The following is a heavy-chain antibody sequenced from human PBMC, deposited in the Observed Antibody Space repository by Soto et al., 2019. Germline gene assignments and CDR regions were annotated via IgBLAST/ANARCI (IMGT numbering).Heavy chain of an antibody. CDR3: AKGRFSIAVAAPFDY. J-gene: IGHJ4*02. V-gene: IGHV3-30*18. D-gene: IGHD6-19*01. CDR1: GFTFSSYG. Sequence: QVQLVESGGGVVQPGRSLRLSCAASGFTFSSYGMHWVRQAPGKGLEWVAVISYDGSNKYYADSVKGRFTISRDNSKNTLYLQMNSLRAEDTAVYYCAKGRFSIAVAAPFDYWGQGTLVTVS. CDR2: ISYDGSNK.